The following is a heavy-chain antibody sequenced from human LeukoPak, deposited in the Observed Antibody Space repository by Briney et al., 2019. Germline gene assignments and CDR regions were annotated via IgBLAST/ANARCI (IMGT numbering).Heavy chain of an antibody. J-gene: IGHJ3*02. D-gene: IGHD3-22*01. CDR3: ARRRDYYDSRGYYAFDI. CDR2: IYYSGST. CDR1: GGTISRDD. Sequence: PSGTLSLTCNVSGGTISRDDWTWIRQPPGKGLEWIGNIYYSGSTNYNLSLKSRVTISVDTSKNQFYLKLNSVTAADAAVYYCARRRDYYDSRGYYAFDIWGHGTMVTVSS. V-gene: IGHV4-59*01.